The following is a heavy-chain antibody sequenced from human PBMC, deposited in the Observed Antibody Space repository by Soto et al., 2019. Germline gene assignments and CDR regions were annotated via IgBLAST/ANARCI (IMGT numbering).Heavy chain of an antibody. V-gene: IGHV1-18*01. J-gene: IGHJ5*02. D-gene: IGHD2-15*01. Sequence: ASVKVCCKASGYTFTSFGISWVRQAPGQGLEWMGWINTYNGHTNYAQNLQGWVTMTTDTSTTTAYMELRSLRSDDTAVYYCARDRGYCSGGTCTSDWFDPWGQGTLVTV. CDR1: GYTFTSFG. CDR2: INTYNGHT. CDR3: ARDRGYCSGGTCTSDWFDP.